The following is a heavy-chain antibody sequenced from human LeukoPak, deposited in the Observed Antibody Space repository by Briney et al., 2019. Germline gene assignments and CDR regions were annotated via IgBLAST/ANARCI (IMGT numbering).Heavy chain of an antibody. J-gene: IGHJ6*03. D-gene: IGHD3-10*01. CDR2: VSAYNGNT. CDR1: GYTFSSYG. Sequence: GASVQVSCKASGYTFSSYGITWVRQAPGQGLEWMGWVSAYNGNTNYAQKLQGRVTMTTDTSTSTAYMGLRSLRSDDTAVYYCARAGSPYYYYMDVWGKGTTVTVSS. CDR3: ARAGSPYYYYMDV. V-gene: IGHV1-18*01.